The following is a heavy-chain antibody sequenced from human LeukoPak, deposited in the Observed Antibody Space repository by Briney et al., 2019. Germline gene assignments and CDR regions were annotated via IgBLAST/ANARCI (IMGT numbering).Heavy chain of an antibody. Sequence: SETLSLTCAVYGGSFSGYYWSWIRQPPGKGLEWIGYIYYSGSTYYNPSLKSRVTISVDTSKNQFSLKLSSVTAADTAVYYCARNAVAYCGGDCPNWFDPWGQGTLVTVSS. J-gene: IGHJ5*02. CDR1: GGSFSGYY. V-gene: IGHV4-59*06. CDR3: ARNAVAYCGGDCPNWFDP. D-gene: IGHD2-21*02. CDR2: IYYSGST.